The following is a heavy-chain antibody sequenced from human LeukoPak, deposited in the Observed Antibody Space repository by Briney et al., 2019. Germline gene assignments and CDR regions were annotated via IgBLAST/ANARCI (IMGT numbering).Heavy chain of an antibody. D-gene: IGHD5-24*01. CDR3: ARGLEMATISYYYYYMDV. V-gene: IGHV4-59*01. J-gene: IGHJ6*03. Sequence: SETLSLTCTVSGGSISSYYWSWIRQPPGKGLEWIGYIYYGGSTNYNPSLKSRVTISVDTSKNQFSLKLSSVTAADTAVYYCARGLEMATISYYYYYMDVWGKGTTVTVSS. CDR1: GGSISSYY. CDR2: IYYGGST.